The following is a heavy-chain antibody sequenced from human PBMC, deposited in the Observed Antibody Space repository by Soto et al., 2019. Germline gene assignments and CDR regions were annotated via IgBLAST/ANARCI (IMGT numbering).Heavy chain of an antibody. CDR1: GYTFTSYD. V-gene: IGHV1-8*01. Sequence: QVQLVQSGAEVKKPGASVKVSCKASGYTFTSYDINWVRQATGQGLEWMGWRNPNSGNTGYAQKFQGRVTMTRTTSISTAYMELSSLRSEDTAVYYCARGHITMVRGGGYGMDVWGQGTTVTVSS. D-gene: IGHD3-10*01. CDR3: ARGHITMVRGGGYGMDV. J-gene: IGHJ6*02. CDR2: RNPNSGNT.